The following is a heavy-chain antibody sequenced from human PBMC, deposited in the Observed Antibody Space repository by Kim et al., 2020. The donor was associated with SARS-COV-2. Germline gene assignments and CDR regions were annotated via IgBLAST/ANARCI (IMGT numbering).Heavy chain of an antibody. CDR1: GGTFSSYA. CDR3: ARGGGQEWLVPDY. D-gene: IGHD6-19*01. Sequence: SVKVSCKASGGTFSSYAISWVRQAPGQGLEWMGGIIPIFGTANYAQKLQGRVTITADESTSTAYMELSSLRSEDTAVYYCARGGGQEWLVPDYWGQGTLVTVSS. CDR2: IIPIFGTA. V-gene: IGHV1-69*13. J-gene: IGHJ4*02.